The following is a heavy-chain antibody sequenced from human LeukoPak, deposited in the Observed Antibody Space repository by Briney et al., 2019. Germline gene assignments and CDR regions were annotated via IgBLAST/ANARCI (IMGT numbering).Heavy chain of an antibody. Sequence: GGSLRLSCAASGFTFSSYSTNWVRQAPGKGLEWLSYISSSSNTIYYADSVKGRFTISRDNAKNSLSLQMDSLRVEDTAVYYCARDRGPQSYYYYGMDVWGQGTTVTVSS. D-gene: IGHD3-10*01. CDR2: ISSSSNTI. V-gene: IGHV3-48*01. CDR1: GFTFSSYS. CDR3: ARDRGPQSYYYYGMDV. J-gene: IGHJ6*02.